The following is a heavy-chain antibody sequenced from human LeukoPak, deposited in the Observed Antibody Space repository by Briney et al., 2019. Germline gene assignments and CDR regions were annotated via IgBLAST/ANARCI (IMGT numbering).Heavy chain of an antibody. CDR2: INTNTGNP. J-gene: IGHJ4*02. V-gene: IGHV7-4-1*02. D-gene: IGHD6-13*01. CDR1: GYTFNNYA. Sequence: AASVKVSCKASGYTFNNYAMNWVRQAPGQGPEWMGWINTNTGNPTYAQGFTGRFVFSVDTSVSTAYLQISILKAEDTAVYYCATSPGIAAPSGYYFDHWGQGTLVTVSS. CDR3: ATSPGIAAPSGYYFDH.